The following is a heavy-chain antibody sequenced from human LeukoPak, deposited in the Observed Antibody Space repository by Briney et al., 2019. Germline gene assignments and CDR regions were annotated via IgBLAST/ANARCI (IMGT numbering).Heavy chain of an antibody. Sequence: GGSLRLPCAASGFPFNDYAMHWVRQAPGKGLEWVPGINWNGDDTGYADSVKGLFTISRDNAKISLFLQMNSLRNEDTASYYCAKGGDCSGGTCLTTIDFWGQGTLVTVST. CDR3: AKGGDCSGGTCLTTIDF. CDR2: INWNGDDT. J-gene: IGHJ4*02. CDR1: GFPFNDYA. D-gene: IGHD2-15*01. V-gene: IGHV3-9*01.